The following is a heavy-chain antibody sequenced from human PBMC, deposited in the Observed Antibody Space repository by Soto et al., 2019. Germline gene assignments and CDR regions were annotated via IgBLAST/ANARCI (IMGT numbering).Heavy chain of an antibody. J-gene: IGHJ3*02. CDR3: ARGDYYDVSGPFSDAFDI. D-gene: IGHD3-22*01. Sequence: GGSLRLSCAASGFTFSSYWMSWVRQAPGKGLEWVDNIKEDGSQKWYVDSVKGRFTISRDNVKNSLYLQMNSMRVEDTALYYCARGDYYDVSGPFSDAFDIWGQGTMVTVSS. CDR1: GFTFSSYW. V-gene: IGHV3-7*04. CDR2: IKEDGSQK.